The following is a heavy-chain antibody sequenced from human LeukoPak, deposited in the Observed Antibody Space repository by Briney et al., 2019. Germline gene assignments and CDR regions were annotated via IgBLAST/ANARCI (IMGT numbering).Heavy chain of an antibody. D-gene: IGHD3-10*01. J-gene: IGHJ5*02. CDR2: INHSGST. Sequence: PSETLSLTCAVYGGSFSGYYWSRIRQPPGKGLEWIGEINHSGSTNYNPSLKSRVTISVDTSKNQFSLKLSSVTAADTAVYYCARVGYGSGSYYNNWFDPWGQGTLVTVSS. CDR3: ARVGYGSGSYYNNWFDP. CDR1: GGSFSGYY. V-gene: IGHV4-34*01.